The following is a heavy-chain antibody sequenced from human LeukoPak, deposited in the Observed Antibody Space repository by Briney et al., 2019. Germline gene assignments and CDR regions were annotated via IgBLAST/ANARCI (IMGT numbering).Heavy chain of an antibody. Sequence: ASVKVSCKVSGYTLTELSMHWVRQAPGKGLEWMGGFDPEDGETIYAQKFQGRVTMTEDTSTDTAYMELSSPRSEDTAVYYCATWTAVAGMYDYWGQGTLVTVSS. J-gene: IGHJ4*02. CDR1: GYTLTELS. D-gene: IGHD6-19*01. CDR2: FDPEDGET. CDR3: ATWTAVAGMYDY. V-gene: IGHV1-24*01.